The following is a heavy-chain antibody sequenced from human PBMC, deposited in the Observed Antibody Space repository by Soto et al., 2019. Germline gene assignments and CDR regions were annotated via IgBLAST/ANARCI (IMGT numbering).Heavy chain of an antibody. V-gene: IGHV4-59*01. CDR2: IYYSGNT. D-gene: IGHD3-10*01. J-gene: IGHJ5*02. CDR1: GGSISSYY. Sequence: QVQLQESGPGLVKPSETLSLTCTVSGGSISSYYWSWIRQPPGKGLEWIGYIYYSGNTNYNPSHKSRVTISVDTSKNQFSLKLSSVTAADTAVYYCARDSGSGSYSYNWFDPWGQGTLVTVSS. CDR3: ARDSGSGSYSYNWFDP.